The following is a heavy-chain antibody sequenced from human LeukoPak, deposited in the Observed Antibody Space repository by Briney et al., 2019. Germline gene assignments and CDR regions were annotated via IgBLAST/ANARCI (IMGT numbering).Heavy chain of an antibody. CDR1: GFAFSSYG. D-gene: IGHD6-19*01. Sequence: GGSLRLSCAASGFAFSSYGMSWVRQAPGKGLEWVSAISGSGGSTYYADSVKGRFTISRDNSKNTLYLQMNSLRAEDTAVYYCAKDSLEWLVRGSYDYWGQGTLVTVSS. J-gene: IGHJ4*02. CDR3: AKDSLEWLVRGSYDY. CDR2: ISGSGGST. V-gene: IGHV3-23*01.